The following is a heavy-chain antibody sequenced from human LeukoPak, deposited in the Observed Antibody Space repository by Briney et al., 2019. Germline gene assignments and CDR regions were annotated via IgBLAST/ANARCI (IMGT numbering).Heavy chain of an antibody. V-gene: IGHV3-21*01. Sequence: KPGGSLRLSCAASGFTFSNYGMNWVRQAPGKGLEWVSSISSSSSYIYYADSVKGRFTISRDNAKNSLYLQMNSLRAEDTAVYYCARGIAAPPDPYDAFDIWGQGTMVTVSS. CDR1: GFTFSNYG. CDR3: ARGIAAPPDPYDAFDI. J-gene: IGHJ3*02. D-gene: IGHD6-13*01. CDR2: ISSSSSYI.